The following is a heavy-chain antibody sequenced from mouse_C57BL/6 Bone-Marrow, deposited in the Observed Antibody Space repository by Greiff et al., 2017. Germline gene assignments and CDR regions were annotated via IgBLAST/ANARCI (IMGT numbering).Heavy chain of an antibody. D-gene: IGHD1-1*01. CDR1: GYTFTSYW. CDR3: ARDYYGSRRDYFDY. CDR2: IHPKSGST. J-gene: IGHJ2*01. Sequence: QVQLQQPGAELVKPGASVKLSCKASGYTFTSYWMHWVKQRPGQGLEWIGMIHPKSGSTNYNEKFKSKATLTVAKSSSSAYMQISRLTSEDSAVYYCARDYYGSRRDYFDYWGQGTTLTVSS. V-gene: IGHV1-64*01.